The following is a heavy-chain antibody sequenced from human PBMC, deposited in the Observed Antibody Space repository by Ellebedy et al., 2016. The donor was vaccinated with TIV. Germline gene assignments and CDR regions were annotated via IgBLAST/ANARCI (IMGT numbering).Heavy chain of an antibody. Sequence: SETLSLXXAVYGGSFSGYYWSWIRQPPGKGLEWIGEINHSGSTNYNPSLKSRVTISVDTSKNQFSLKLSSVTAADTAVYYCARNVAAAGSADDAFDIWGQGTMVTVSS. V-gene: IGHV4-34*01. CDR3: ARNVAAAGSADDAFDI. D-gene: IGHD6-13*01. CDR2: INHSGST. J-gene: IGHJ3*02. CDR1: GGSFSGYY.